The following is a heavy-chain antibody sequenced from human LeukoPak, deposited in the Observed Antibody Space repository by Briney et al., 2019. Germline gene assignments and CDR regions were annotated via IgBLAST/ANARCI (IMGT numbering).Heavy chain of an antibody. CDR3: ARDGEGFQQIERGFTDTFGA. V-gene: IGHV4-30-2*01. Sequence: PSETLSLTCTVSGGSISSGDYYWSWIRQPPGKGLEWIGYIYHSGSTHFNPSLESRVTLSVDRSKNQFSLKLRSVTAADTAVYYCARDGEGFQQIERGFTDTFGAWGQGTLVTVSS. CDR1: GGSISSGDYY. J-gene: IGHJ5*02. D-gene: IGHD2-8*02. CDR2: IYHSGST.